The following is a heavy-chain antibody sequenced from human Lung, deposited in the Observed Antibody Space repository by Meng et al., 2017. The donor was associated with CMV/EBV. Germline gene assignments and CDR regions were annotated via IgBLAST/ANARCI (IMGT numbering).Heavy chain of an antibody. V-gene: IGHV1-69*10. CDR2: IIPILGIA. J-gene: IGHJ6*02. CDR3: VRAVHGLEI. Sequence: SXXVSCKASGGTFSSYAISWVRQAPGQGLEWMGGIIPILGIANYAQKFQGRVTITADKSINTAYLELTSLRSDDTAVYYCVRAVHGLEIWGQGTTVTVSS. D-gene: IGHD4-17*01. CDR1: GGTFSSYA.